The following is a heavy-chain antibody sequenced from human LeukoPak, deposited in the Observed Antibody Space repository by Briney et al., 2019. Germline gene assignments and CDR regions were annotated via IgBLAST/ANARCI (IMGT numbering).Heavy chain of an antibody. CDR3: AARYSSSWYVPYYYMDV. CDR1: GYTFTGYY. V-gene: IGHV1-2*02. D-gene: IGHD6-13*01. Sequence: ASVKVSCKASGYTFTGYYMHWVRQAPGQGLEWMGWINPNSGGTNYAQKFQGGVTMTRDTSISTAYMELSRLRSDDTAVYYCAARYSSSWYVPYYYMDVWGKGTTVTVSS. CDR2: INPNSGGT. J-gene: IGHJ6*03.